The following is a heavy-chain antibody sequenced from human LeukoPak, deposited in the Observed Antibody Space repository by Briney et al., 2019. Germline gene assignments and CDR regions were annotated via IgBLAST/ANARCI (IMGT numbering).Heavy chain of an antibody. D-gene: IGHD2-21*02. CDR3: ARDGLRRPPTPYCGGDCPLDY. Sequence: GGSLRLSCAASGFTFSSYWMNWVRQAPGKGLVWVSRINGDGSSTNYADSVKGRFTISRDNAKNSLYLQMNSLRVEDTAMYYCARDGLRRPPTPYCGGDCPLDYWGQGTLVSVSS. CDR1: GFTFSSYW. V-gene: IGHV3-74*01. CDR2: INGDGSST. J-gene: IGHJ4*02.